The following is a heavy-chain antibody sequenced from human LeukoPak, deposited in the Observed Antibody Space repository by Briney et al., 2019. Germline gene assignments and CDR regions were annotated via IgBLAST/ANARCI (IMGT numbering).Heavy chain of an antibody. J-gene: IGHJ2*01. CDR1: GFTFSDYY. V-gene: IGHV3-11*01. Sequence: GGSLRLSCAASGFTFSDYYMSWIRQAPGKGLEWVSYISTSGSTIYYTDSVKGRFTISRDNAKNSLYLQMNSLRAEDTAVYYCAGDLKWYFDLWGRGTLVTVSS. D-gene: IGHD3-9*01. CDR3: AGDLKWYFDL. CDR2: ISTSGSTI.